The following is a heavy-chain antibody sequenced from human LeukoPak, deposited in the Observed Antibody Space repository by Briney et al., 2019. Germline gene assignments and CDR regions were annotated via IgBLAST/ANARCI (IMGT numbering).Heavy chain of an antibody. CDR3: ARDYNPSTLLWFGESYYFDY. V-gene: IGHV1-18*01. Sequence: ASVKVSCKASGYTFTSYGISWVRQAPGQGLEWMGWISAYNGNTNYAQKLQGRVTMTTDTSTSTAYMELRSLRSDDTAVYYCARDYNPSTLLWFGESYYFDYWGQGTLVTVSS. D-gene: IGHD3-10*01. CDR1: GYTFTSYG. CDR2: ISAYNGNT. J-gene: IGHJ4*02.